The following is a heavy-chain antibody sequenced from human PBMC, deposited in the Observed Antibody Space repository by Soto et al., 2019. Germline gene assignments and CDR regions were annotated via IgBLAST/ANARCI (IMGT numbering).Heavy chain of an antibody. V-gene: IGHV1-3*01. Sequence: QVPLVQSGAEVRKPGASVKDSCKASGYTFSSYAMHWVRQAPGQRLEWMGWINAGYGNTKSSQKFQDRVTISRDTSASSAYMDLTSQRSEDTAVYYCAIDTGDGTFPFWGQGTLVTVS. J-gene: IGHJ4*02. D-gene: IGHD7-27*01. CDR3: AIDTGDGTFPF. CDR1: GYTFSSYA. CDR2: INAGYGNT.